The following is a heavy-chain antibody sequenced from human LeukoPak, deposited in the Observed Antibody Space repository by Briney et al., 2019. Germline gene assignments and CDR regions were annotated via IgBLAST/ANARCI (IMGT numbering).Heavy chain of an antibody. V-gene: IGHV4-38-2*02. CDR2: IYRSGSP. J-gene: IGHJ5*02. D-gene: IGHD2-2*01. CDR3: AVVPAFRWFDP. CDR1: GYSVSSDYY. Sequence: SETLSLTCTVSGYSVSSDYYWGWIRQPPGKGLEWIGAIYRSGSPYYNPSLKSRVTISVDTSKNQFSLKLSSVTAADTAVYYCAVVPAFRWFDPWGQGTLVTVSS.